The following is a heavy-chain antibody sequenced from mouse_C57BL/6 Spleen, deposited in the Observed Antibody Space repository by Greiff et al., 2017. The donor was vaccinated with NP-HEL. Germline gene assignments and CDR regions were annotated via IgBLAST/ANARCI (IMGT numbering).Heavy chain of an antibody. CDR1: GYTFTSYW. V-gene: IGHV1-55*01. Sequence: QVQLQQPGAELVKPGASVKMSCKASGYTFTSYWITWVKQRPGQGLEWIGDIYPGSGSTNYNEKFKSKATLTVDTSSSTAYMQLSSLTSEDSAVYYCASPVPYYYGSSLDYWGQGTTLTVSS. CDR3: ASPVPYYYGSSLDY. J-gene: IGHJ2*01. CDR2: IYPGSGST. D-gene: IGHD1-1*01.